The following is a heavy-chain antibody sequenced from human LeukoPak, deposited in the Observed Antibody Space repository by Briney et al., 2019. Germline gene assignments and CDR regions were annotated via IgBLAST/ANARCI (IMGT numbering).Heavy chain of an antibody. CDR1: GYTFTSYG. J-gene: IGHJ4*02. Sequence: ASVKVSCKASGYTFTSYGISWVRQAPGQGLEWMGWISAYNGNTNYAQKLQGRVTMTTDTSTSTAYMELRSLRSDDTAVYYCARVSDCSSTSCYGLFDYWGQGTLVTVPS. CDR2: ISAYNGNT. CDR3: ARVSDCSSTSCYGLFDY. D-gene: IGHD2-2*01. V-gene: IGHV1-18*01.